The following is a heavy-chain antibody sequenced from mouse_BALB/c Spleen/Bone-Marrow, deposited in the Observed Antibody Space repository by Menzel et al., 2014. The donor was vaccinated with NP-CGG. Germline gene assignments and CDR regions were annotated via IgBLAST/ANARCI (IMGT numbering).Heavy chain of an antibody. CDR2: INPYNDGT. CDR1: GYTITAYV. Sequence: VQLQQPGPELVKPGASVKMSCKASGYTITAYVMHWVKQKPGQGLEWIGYINPYNDGTNYIEKFKGKATLTSNIPSSTAYMELSSLTSEDSAVYYCAREGWLLRFDYWGQGTTLTVSS. D-gene: IGHD2-3*01. V-gene: IGHV1-14*01. CDR3: AREGWLLRFDY. J-gene: IGHJ2*01.